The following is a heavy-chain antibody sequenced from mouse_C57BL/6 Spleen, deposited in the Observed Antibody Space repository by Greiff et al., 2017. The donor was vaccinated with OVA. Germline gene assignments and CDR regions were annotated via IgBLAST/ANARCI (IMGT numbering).Heavy chain of an antibody. CDR2: ISGGGGNT. D-gene: IGHD2-4*01. V-gene: IGHV5-9*01. J-gene: IGHJ1*03. CDR1: GFTFSSYT. CDR3: ARHDDYERYFDV. Sequence: VQLVESGGGLVKPGGSLKLSCAASGFTFSSYTMSWVRQTPEKRLEWVATISGGGGNTYYPDSVKGRFTISRDNAKNTLYLQMSSLRSEDTALYYCARHDDYERYFDVWGTGTTVTVSS.